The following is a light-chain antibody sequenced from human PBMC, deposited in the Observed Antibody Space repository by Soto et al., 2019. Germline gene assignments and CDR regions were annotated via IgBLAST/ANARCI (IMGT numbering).Light chain of an antibody. CDR2: KAT. J-gene: IGKJ2*01. Sequence: DIQMTQSPSTLSASAGDGVTITCRASQSIGSWLAWYQQKPGKSPNLLIYKATNLQSGVPSRFSGSGSGTDFSLTISSLQPVDSATYFCQHYHDFQYTFGPGTKLEI. CDR3: QHYHDFQYT. CDR1: QSIGSW. V-gene: IGKV1-5*03.